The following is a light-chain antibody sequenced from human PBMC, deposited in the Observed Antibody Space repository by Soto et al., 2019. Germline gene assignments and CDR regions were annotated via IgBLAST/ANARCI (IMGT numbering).Light chain of an antibody. CDR2: WAS. CDR1: QSISTW. Sequence: DIHMTQSPATLSASVGDRVTITCRASQSISTWLAWYQQKPGKAPKLLIYWASSLESGVPSRFSGSGSGTEFTLTIGSLQPDDFASYYCQHYTTYSGTFGPGTKVDI. J-gene: IGKJ3*01. V-gene: IGKV1-5*03. CDR3: QHYTTYSGT.